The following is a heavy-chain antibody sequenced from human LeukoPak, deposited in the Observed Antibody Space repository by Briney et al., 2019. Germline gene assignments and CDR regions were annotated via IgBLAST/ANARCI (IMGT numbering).Heavy chain of an antibody. D-gene: IGHD3-22*01. CDR2: IYYSGST. Sequence: PSETLSLTCTVSGGSISSYYWSWIRQPPGKGLEWIGYIYYSGSTNYNPSLKSRVTISVDTSKNQFSLKLSSVTAADTAVYYCARVRHYYDSSGYLAPDVFDIWGQGTMVTVSS. CDR3: ARVRHYYDSSGYLAPDVFDI. V-gene: IGHV4-59*01. J-gene: IGHJ3*02. CDR1: GGSISSYY.